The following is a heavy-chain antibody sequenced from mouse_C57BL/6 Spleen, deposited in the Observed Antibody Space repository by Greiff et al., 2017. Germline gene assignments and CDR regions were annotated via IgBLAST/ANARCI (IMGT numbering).Heavy chain of an antibody. V-gene: IGHV1-55*01. J-gene: IGHJ2*01. Sequence: VQLQQPGAELVKPGASVKMSCKASGYTFTSYWITWVKQSPGQGLEWIGDIYPGSGSTNYHEKFKSKATLPVDTSSSTAYMQLSRLTSEEAEVDYCARGVGVDYWGQGTTVTVSS. D-gene: IGHD3-1*01. CDR1: GYTFTSYW. CDR3: ARGVGVDY. CDR2: IYPGSGST.